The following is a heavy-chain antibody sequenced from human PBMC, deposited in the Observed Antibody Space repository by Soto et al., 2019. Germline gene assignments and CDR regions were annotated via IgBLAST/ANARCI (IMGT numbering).Heavy chain of an antibody. CDR3: VRMMMSAVITTVYYYGMDV. CDR2: IYTGGST. D-gene: IGHD3-16*02. Sequence: EVQLVESGGGLIQPGGSLTLSCAASGFSVRSNFMSWVRQAPGKGLEWVSIIYTGGSTYYADSVKGRFIISRDKSNNTLHLQMNSLRAEDTAVYYCVRMMMSAVITTVYYYGMDVWGQGTTVSVSS. J-gene: IGHJ6*02. CDR1: GFSVRSNF. V-gene: IGHV3-53*01.